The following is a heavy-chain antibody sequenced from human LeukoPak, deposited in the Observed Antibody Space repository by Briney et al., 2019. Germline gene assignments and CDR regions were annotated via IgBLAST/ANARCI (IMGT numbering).Heavy chain of an antibody. D-gene: IGHD1-26*01. CDR3: AKVAFQWELLKGAFDY. Sequence: QSGGSLRLSCAASGFTFSSYSMNWVRQAPGKGLEWVAVISYDGSNKYYADSVKGRFTISRDNSKNTLYLQMNSLRAEDTAVYYCAKVAFQWELLKGAFDYWGQGTLVTVSS. CDR2: ISYDGSNK. V-gene: IGHV3-30*18. CDR1: GFTFSSYS. J-gene: IGHJ4*02.